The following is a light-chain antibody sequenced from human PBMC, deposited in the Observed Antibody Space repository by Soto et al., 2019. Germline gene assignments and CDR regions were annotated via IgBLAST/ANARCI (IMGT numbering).Light chain of an antibody. CDR2: DVT. J-gene: IGLJ2*01. V-gene: IGLV2-14*03. CDR1: SSDVGGYNF. CDR3: TSYTSTTAVV. Sequence: QSALTQPASVSGSPGQSITISCTGTSSDVGGYNFVSWYQQQPGNAPKLILYDVTVRPSGVSNRFSGSKSGNTASLTISGLRAEDEADYYCTSYTSTTAVVFGGGTNLTVL.